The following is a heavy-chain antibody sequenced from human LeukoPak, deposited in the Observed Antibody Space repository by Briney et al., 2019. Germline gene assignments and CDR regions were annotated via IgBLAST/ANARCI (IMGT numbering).Heavy chain of an antibody. CDR3: ARLGRDGYKPLRY. D-gene: IGHD5-24*01. Sequence: RPSETLSLTCTVSGGSISSSSYYRGWIRQPPGKGLEWIGSIYYSGSTYYNPSLKSRVTISVDTSKNQFSLKLSSVTAADTAVYYCARLGRDGYKPLRYWGQGTLVTVSS. V-gene: IGHV4-39*01. J-gene: IGHJ4*02. CDR2: IYYSGST. CDR1: GGSISSSSYY.